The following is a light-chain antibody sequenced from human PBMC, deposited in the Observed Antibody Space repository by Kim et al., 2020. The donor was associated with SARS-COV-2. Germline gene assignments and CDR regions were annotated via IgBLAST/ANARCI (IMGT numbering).Light chain of an antibody. CDR3: QQYDNLLT. CDR1: QDISNY. V-gene: IGKV1-33*01. Sequence: DIQMTQSPSSLSASVGDRVTITCQASQDISNYLNWYQQKPGKARKLLIYDASNLETGVPSRFSGSGSGTDFTFTISSLQPEDIATYYCQQYDNLLTFGGGTKVDIK. J-gene: IGKJ4*01. CDR2: DAS.